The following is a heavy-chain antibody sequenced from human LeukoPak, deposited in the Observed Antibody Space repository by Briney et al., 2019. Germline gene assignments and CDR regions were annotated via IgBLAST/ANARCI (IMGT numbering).Heavy chain of an antibody. CDR2: ISSSSSTI. CDR1: GLTFSSYS. Sequence: PGGSLRLSCAASGLTFSSYSMNWVRQAPGKGLEWVSYISSSSSTIYYADSVKGRFTISRDNAKNSLYLQMNSLRAEDTAVYYCARDLGLLERFYYYYYMDVWGKGTPVTVSS. CDR3: ARDLGLLERFYYYYYMDV. J-gene: IGHJ6*03. D-gene: IGHD3-3*02. V-gene: IGHV3-48*01.